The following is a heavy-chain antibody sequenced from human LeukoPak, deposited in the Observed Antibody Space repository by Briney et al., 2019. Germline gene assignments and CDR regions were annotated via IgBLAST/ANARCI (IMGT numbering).Heavy chain of an antibody. CDR3: AKELAGGVVLVYFDY. V-gene: IGHV3-23*01. CDR2: ISGSGGST. J-gene: IGHJ4*02. D-gene: IGHD2-15*01. Sequence: PGGSLRLSCAASGFTFSSYGMHWVRQDPGKGLEWVSAISGSGGSTYYADSVKGRFTISRDNSKNTLYLQMNSLRAEDTAVYYWAKELAGGVVLVYFDYWGQGTLVTVSS. CDR1: GFTFSSYG.